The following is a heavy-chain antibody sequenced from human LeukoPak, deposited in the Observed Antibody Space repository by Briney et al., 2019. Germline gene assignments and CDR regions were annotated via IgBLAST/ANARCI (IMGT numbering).Heavy chain of an antibody. J-gene: IGHJ4*02. CDR2: ISGINYST. Sequence: PGGSLRLSCAASGFTFSSSAMTWVRQAPGKGLEWVSSISGINYSTYYADSVKGRFTISRDNAKNSLYLQMNSLRAEDTAVYYCARDAYWGQGTLVTVSS. CDR1: GFTFSSSA. V-gene: IGHV3-23*01. CDR3: ARDAY.